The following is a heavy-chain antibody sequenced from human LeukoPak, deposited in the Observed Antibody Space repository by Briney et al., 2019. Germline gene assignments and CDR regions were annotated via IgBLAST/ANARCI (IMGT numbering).Heavy chain of an antibody. J-gene: IGHJ2*01. CDR3: AKVWPSGWYFDL. Sequence: GGSLRLSCAASGFTFDDYAIHWVRQAPGKGLEWVSLISGDGGITYYAGSVKGRFTISRVNSRNSLYLQMNSLRIEDTALYYCAKVWPSGWYFDLWGRGTLVTVSS. CDR2: ISGDGGIT. V-gene: IGHV3-43*02. CDR1: GFTFDDYA. D-gene: IGHD6-25*01.